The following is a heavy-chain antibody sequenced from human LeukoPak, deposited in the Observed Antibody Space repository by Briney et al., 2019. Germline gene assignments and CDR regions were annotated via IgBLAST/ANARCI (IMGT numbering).Heavy chain of an antibody. J-gene: IGHJ5*02. D-gene: IGHD1-26*01. CDR2: INNDGSST. CDR1: GFTFSSYW. CDR3: ARGTYGLRIDNWFDP. Sequence: GGSLRLSCAAPGFTFSSYWMHWVRQAPGKGLMWVSRINNDGSSTSHADSVKGRFTISRDNAKNTLYLQMNSLRAEDTAVYYCARGTYGLRIDNWFDPWGQGTLVTVSS. V-gene: IGHV3-74*01.